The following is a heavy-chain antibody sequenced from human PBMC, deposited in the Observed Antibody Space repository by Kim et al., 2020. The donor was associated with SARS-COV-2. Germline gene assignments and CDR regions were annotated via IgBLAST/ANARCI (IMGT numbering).Heavy chain of an antibody. CDR1: GDSVSSNSAA. D-gene: IGHD6-19*01. Sequence: SQTLSLTCDISGDSVSSNSAAWNCIRQSPSRGLEWLGRTYYRSKWYTDYALSVKGRITNNPDTSKNQFSLQLNSVTPEDTAVDYCSRDRQRAGTGVDYWGQGTLGTVAS. CDR2: TYYRSKWYT. V-gene: IGHV6-1*01. CDR3: SRDRQRAGTGVDY. J-gene: IGHJ4*02.